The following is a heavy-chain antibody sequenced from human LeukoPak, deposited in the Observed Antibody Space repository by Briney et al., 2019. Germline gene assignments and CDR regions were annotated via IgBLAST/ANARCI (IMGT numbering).Heavy chain of an antibody. CDR2: INHSGFT. D-gene: IGHD3-22*01. CDR1: GGSFSGYY. V-gene: IGHV4-34*01. CDR3: ARGPPRDYDSSGFYYNY. J-gene: IGHJ4*02. Sequence: SETLSLTCAIYGGSFSGYYWSWIRQPPGKGLEWIGEINHSGFTNYNPSLKSRVTISEDTSKNQFSLKRSSVTAADTAVYYCARGPPRDYDSSGFYYNYWGQGTLVTVSS.